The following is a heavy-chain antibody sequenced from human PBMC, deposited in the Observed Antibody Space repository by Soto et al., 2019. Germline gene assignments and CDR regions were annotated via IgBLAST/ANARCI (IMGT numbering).Heavy chain of an antibody. V-gene: IGHV3-33*01. CDR3: GRGRRGSGAFDI. Sequence: QVQLVESGGGVVQPGRSLRLSCAASGFTFSSYGMHWVRQAPGKGLEWVAVIWYDGSNEYYEDSVKGRFTISRDNYKNALYLQMETLRAEETAVYYCGRGRRGSGAFDIWGQGTMVTVSS. J-gene: IGHJ3*02. D-gene: IGHD3-10*01. CDR2: IWYDGSNE. CDR1: GFTFSSYG.